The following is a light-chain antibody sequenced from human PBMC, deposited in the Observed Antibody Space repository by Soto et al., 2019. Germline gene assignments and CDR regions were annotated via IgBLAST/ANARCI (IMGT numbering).Light chain of an antibody. CDR2: DDR. Sequence: QSVLAQPPSLSAAPGQKVTISCSGGSSNIGNNYVSWYQQFPRTAPKLLIYDDRKRPSAIPDRFSGSKSGTSASLGITGLQTGDEAHYYCATWDNSLSAVIFGGGTKLTVL. CDR3: ATWDNSLSAVI. CDR1: SSNIGNNY. V-gene: IGLV1-51*01. J-gene: IGLJ2*01.